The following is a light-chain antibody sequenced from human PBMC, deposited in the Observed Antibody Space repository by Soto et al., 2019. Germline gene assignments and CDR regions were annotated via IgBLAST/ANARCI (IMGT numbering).Light chain of an antibody. J-gene: IGLJ3*02. V-gene: IGLV2-8*01. CDR2: EVT. CDR3: SSFPSSNPWV. Sequence: QSALTQPPSASGSPGQSVTISCTGTSSDVGAYNYVSWYQQHAGKAPKLVIYEVTKRPSGVPDRFSGSKSANTASLTVSGLQGEDGADSYCSSFPSSNPWVFRGGTQLTVL. CDR1: SSDVGAYNY.